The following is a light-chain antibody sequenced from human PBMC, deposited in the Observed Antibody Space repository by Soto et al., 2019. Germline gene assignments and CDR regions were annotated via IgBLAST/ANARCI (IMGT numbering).Light chain of an antibody. J-gene: IGKJ1*01. CDR2: DVS. V-gene: IGKV1-5*01. CDR3: QQYNDYFRT. CDR1: QNISNW. Sequence: IQITQSPSTLSAYVGDRVSVTCRAGQNISNWVAWYQLKPGEAPGLLMFDVSTLHSGVSSRFSGSGSGTEFTLSISSLQPDDSATYYCQQYNDYFRTFGQGTKVE.